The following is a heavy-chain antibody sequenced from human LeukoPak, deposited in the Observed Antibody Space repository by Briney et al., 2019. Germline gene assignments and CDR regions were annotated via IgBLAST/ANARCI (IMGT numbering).Heavy chain of an antibody. Sequence: PGESLKISCKGSGYSFTSYWIGWVRQMPGKGLEWMWIIYPGDSDTRYSPSFQGQVTISADKSISTAYLQWSSLKASDTAMYYCASHYYYGSGPQGGFAYWGQGTLVTVSS. CDR1: GYSFTSYW. D-gene: IGHD3-10*01. CDR3: ASHYYYGSGPQGGFAY. J-gene: IGHJ4*02. CDR2: IYPGDSDT. V-gene: IGHV5-51*01.